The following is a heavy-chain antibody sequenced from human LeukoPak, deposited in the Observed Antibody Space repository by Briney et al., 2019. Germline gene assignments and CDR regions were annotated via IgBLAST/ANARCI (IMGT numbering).Heavy chain of an antibody. V-gene: IGHV3-33*07. J-gene: IGHJ4*02. CDR1: GFTFSSLG. CDR2: IWFDGSKE. Sequence: GTSLRLSCAASGFTFSSLGMYWVRLAPDKGLEWVAVIWFDGSKEYYTDSVKGRFTISRDNSKNTLWLQMNSLRAEDTAVYYCTRLTGVGSYQHLDSSGQGTLVTVSS. D-gene: IGHD1-26*01. CDR3: TRLTGVGSYQHLDS.